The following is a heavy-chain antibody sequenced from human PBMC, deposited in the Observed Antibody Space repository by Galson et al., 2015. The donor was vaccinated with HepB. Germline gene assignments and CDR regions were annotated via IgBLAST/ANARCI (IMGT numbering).Heavy chain of an antibody. V-gene: IGHV1-46*01. Sequence: SVKVSCKASGYTFTSYYMHWVRQAPGQGLEWMGIINPSGGSTSYAQKFQGRVTMTRDTSTSTVYMELSSLRSEDTAVYYCARELLYYDFWSGYYGAYYYYGMDVWGQGTTVTASS. D-gene: IGHD3-3*01. CDR2: INPSGGST. J-gene: IGHJ6*02. CDR3: ARELLYYDFWSGYYGAYYYYGMDV. CDR1: GYTFTSYY.